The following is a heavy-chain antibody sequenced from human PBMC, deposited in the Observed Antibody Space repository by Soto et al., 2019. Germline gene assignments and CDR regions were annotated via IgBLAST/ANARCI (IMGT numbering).Heavy chain of an antibody. Sequence: SQTLSLTCAISGDSVSSNSAAWNWIRQSPSRGLEWLGRTYYRSKWYNDYAVSVKSRITINPDTSKNQFSLQLNSVTPEDTAVYYCAGSIAYFYYYYYGMDVWVQGTTVTVSS. CDR1: GDSVSSNSAA. D-gene: IGHD6-6*01. J-gene: IGHJ6*02. CDR2: TYYRSKWYN. CDR3: AGSIAYFYYYYYGMDV. V-gene: IGHV6-1*01.